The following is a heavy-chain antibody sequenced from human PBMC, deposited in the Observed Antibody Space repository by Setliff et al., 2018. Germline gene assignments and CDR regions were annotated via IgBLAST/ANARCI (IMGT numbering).Heavy chain of an antibody. CDR3: ARKVGRKWFGELLYYYYYGMDV. CDR2: IYTSGST. J-gene: IGHJ6*02. V-gene: IGHV4-61*09. CDR1: GGSISSGSYY. D-gene: IGHD3-10*01. Sequence: SETLSLTCTVSGGSISSGSYYWSWIRQPAGKGLEWIGHIYTSGSTNYNPSLKSRVTISVDTSKNQFSLKLSSVTAADTAVYYCARKVGRKWFGELLYYYYYGMDVWGQGTTVTVSS.